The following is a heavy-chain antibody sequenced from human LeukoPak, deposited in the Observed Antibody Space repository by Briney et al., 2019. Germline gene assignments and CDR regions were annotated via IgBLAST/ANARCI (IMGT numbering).Heavy chain of an antibody. CDR3: ARVGIRFLEQYYFDY. D-gene: IGHD3-3*01. CDR2: ISTSSSYI. V-gene: IGHV3-21*01. Sequence: PGGSLRLSCAASGFTFSNYGMHWVRQAPGKRLEWLSYISTSSSYIYYADSVKGRFTVSRDNAMNSLFLQMNSLIAEDTAVYYCARVGIRFLEQYYFDYWGQGTLVTVSS. J-gene: IGHJ4*02. CDR1: GFTFSNYG.